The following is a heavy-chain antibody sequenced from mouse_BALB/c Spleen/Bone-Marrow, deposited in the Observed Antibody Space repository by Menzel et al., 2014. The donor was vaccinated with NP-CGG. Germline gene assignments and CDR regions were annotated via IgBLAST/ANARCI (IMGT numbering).Heavy chain of an antibody. J-gene: IGHJ4*01. CDR2: INPGSGGV. CDR1: GYAFTNYW. V-gene: IGHV1-54*01. D-gene: IGHD2-4*01. CDR3: SREITRYAVDY. Sequence: VKLVESGAELVRPGTSVKVSCKASGYAFTNYWIEWVKQRPGQGLEWIGVINPGSGGVNYNEKFKGEATLTADKSSSTAYIQLSSLTSDDSAVYFCSREITRYAVDYWGQGTSVTVSS.